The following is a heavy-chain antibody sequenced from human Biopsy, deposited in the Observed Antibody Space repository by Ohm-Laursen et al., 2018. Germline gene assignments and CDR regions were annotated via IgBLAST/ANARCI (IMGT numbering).Heavy chain of an antibody. CDR3: ARDRGYYSDRTVPGYFDL. V-gene: IGHV4-59*01. CDR2: VYYTGST. CDR1: GGSINNFY. Sequence: SDTLSLTCIVSGGSINNFYWSWIRQPPGKGLQWIGYVYYTGSTDYNPSLQSRVTISVDTSKNHLSLRLRSVTPADTAIYYCARDRGYYSDRTVPGYFDLWGRGTLVTVSS. D-gene: IGHD3-22*01. J-gene: IGHJ2*01.